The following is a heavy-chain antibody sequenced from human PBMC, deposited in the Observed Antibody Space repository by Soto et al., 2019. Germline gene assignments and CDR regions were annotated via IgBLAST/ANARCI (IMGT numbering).Heavy chain of an antibody. J-gene: IGHJ4*02. Sequence: KHSETLSLTCSVSGDAIINYYWSWIRQIPGRGLEWIGCVHESGSTDYNPSLKGRVTISLHTSKSQFSLSLRSATAADTATYFCARGTRALITSFFAYWGQGIPVTVS. D-gene: IGHD3-16*01. CDR3: ARGTRALITSFFAY. CDR1: GDAIINYY. V-gene: IGHV4-59*01. CDR2: VHESGST.